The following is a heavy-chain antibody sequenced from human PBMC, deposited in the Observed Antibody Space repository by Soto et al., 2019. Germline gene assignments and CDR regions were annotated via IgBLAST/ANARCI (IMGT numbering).Heavy chain of an antibody. CDR2: ISSNGVGT. Sequence: EVQLAESGGGLAQPGGSLRLSCAASGFTLSGYAMDWVRQAPGKGLEYVSGISSNGVGTYYANSVQGRFTISRDNTKNTVYHQTGSLRPAEMAVYYCARSARPDFSNMDAWGKGTTVTVS. CDR1: GFTLSGYA. D-gene: IGHD6-6*01. J-gene: IGHJ6*03. CDR3: ARSARPDFSNMDA. V-gene: IGHV3-64*01.